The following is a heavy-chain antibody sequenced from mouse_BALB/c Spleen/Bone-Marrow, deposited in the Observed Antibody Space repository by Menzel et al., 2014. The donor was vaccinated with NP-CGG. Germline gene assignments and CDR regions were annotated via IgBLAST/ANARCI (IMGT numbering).Heavy chain of an antibody. J-gene: IGHJ2*01. V-gene: IGHV7-3*02. D-gene: IGHD1-1*01. Sequence: EVHLAESGGGLVQPGGSLRLSCATSGFTFTDYYMNWVRQPPGKALEWLGFIRNKANGYTTEYSASVKGRFTISRDNSQSILYLQMNTLRAEDSATYYCARDRGGLLFDYWGQGTTLTVSS. CDR1: GFTFTDYY. CDR3: ARDRGGLLFDY. CDR2: IRNKANGYTT.